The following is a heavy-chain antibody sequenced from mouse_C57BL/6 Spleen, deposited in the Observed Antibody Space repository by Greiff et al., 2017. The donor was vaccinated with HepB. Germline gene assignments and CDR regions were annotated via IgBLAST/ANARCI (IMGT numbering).Heavy chain of an antibody. V-gene: IGHV3-6*01. CDR3: ARFITTVVAYFDY. J-gene: IGHJ2*01. D-gene: IGHD1-1*01. Sequence: DVQLQESGPGLVKPSQSLSLTCSVTGYSITSGYYWNWIRQFPGNKLEWMGYISYDGSNNYNPSLKNRISITRDTSKNQFFLKLNSVTTEDTATYCCARFITTVVAYFDYWGQGTTLTVSS. CDR1: GYSITSGYY. CDR2: ISYDGSN.